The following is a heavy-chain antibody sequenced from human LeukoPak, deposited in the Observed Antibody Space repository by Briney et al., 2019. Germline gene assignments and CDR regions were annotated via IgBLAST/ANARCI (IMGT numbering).Heavy chain of an antibody. Sequence: GASVKVSCKASGYTFTSYGISWVRQGPGQGLEWMGWISAYSGNTNYAQKLQGRVTMTTDTSTSTAYMEVRSLRSDDTAVYYCARGGYYGSGSYYYFDYWGQGTLVTVSS. CDR3: ARGGYYGSGSYYYFDY. CDR1: GYTFTSYG. V-gene: IGHV1-18*01. J-gene: IGHJ4*02. D-gene: IGHD3-10*01. CDR2: ISAYSGNT.